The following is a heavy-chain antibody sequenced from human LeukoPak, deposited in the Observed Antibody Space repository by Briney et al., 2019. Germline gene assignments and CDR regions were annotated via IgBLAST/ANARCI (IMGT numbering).Heavy chain of an antibody. V-gene: IGHV1-69*13. Sequence: VASVKVSCKASGGTFSSYAISWVRQAPGQGLEWMGGIIPIFGTANYAQKFQGRVTITADESTSTPYMELSSLRSEDTAVYYCAREGSCSSTSCPNYYYYYMDVWGKGTTVTVSS. J-gene: IGHJ6*03. CDR1: GGTFSSYA. CDR2: IIPIFGTA. D-gene: IGHD2-2*01. CDR3: AREGSCSSTSCPNYYYYYMDV.